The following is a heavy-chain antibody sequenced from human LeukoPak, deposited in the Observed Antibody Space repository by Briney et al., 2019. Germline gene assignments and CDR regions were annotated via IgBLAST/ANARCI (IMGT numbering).Heavy chain of an antibody. V-gene: IGHV4-34*01. CDR3: ARPAIQDGFDWLLYDY. CDR2: IYYSGST. Sequence: SETLSLTCAVYGGSFSGYYWSWIRQPPGKGLEWIGNIYYSGSTYYNPSLKSRVTISVDTSKNQFSLKPSSVTAADTAVYYCARPAIQDGFDWLLYDYWGQGTLVTVSS. CDR1: GGSFSGYY. J-gene: IGHJ4*02. D-gene: IGHD3-9*01.